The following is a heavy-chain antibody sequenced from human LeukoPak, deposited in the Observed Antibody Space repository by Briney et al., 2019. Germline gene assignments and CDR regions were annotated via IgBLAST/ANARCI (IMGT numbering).Heavy chain of an antibody. CDR2: IYYSGST. CDR1: GGSISSYY. Sequence: SETLSLTCTVSGGSISSYYWSWIRQPPGKGLEWIGYIYYSGSTNYNPSLKSRVTISVDTSKNHFSLKLSSVSAADTAVYYCARLGAGPTYYDFWSGYSSFYFDYWGQGTLVTVSS. J-gene: IGHJ4*02. V-gene: IGHV4-59*08. CDR3: ARLGAGPTYYDFWSGYSSFYFDY. D-gene: IGHD3-3*01.